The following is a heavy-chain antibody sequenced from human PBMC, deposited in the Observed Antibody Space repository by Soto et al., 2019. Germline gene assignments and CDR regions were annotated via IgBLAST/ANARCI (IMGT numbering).Heavy chain of an antibody. Sequence: SVKVSCTASGGTFSSYAISWVRQAPGQVLEWMGGIIPIFGTANYAQKFQGRVTITADKSTSTAYMELSSLRSEDTAVYYCARMGGFSGSYHTAYYYYGMDGWGQGTTVTVSS. J-gene: IGHJ6*02. CDR2: IIPIFGTA. V-gene: IGHV1-69*06. CDR3: ARMGGFSGSYHTAYYYYGMDG. CDR1: GGTFSSYA. D-gene: IGHD1-26*01.